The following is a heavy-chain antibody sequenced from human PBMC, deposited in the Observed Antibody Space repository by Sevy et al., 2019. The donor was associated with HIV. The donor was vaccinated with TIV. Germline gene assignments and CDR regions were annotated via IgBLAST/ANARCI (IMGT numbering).Heavy chain of an antibody. CDR2: ISYDGSNK. Sequence: GGSLRLSCAASGFTFSSYGMHWVRQAPGKGLEWVAVISYDGSNKYYADSVKGRFTISRDNSKNTLYLQMNVLRAEDTAVYYCAKDLGIAAAGRSPGKTSYGVFDYWGQGTLVTVSS. D-gene: IGHD6-13*01. CDR1: GFTFSSYG. CDR3: AKDLGIAAAGRSPGKTSYGVFDY. V-gene: IGHV3-30*18. J-gene: IGHJ4*02.